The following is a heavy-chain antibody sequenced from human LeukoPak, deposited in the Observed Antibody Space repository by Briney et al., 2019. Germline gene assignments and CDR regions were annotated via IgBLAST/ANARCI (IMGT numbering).Heavy chain of an antibody. D-gene: IGHD6-6*01. J-gene: IGHJ6*02. CDR1: GVSISSGGYY. V-gene: IGHV4-31*03. CDR2: IYYSGGT. CDR3: ARDNSSSQRGYYSNSMDV. Sequence: PSESLSLTCTVSGVSISSGGYYWGCIRPHPGTGLEWVGHIYYSGGTHFNPSLKRRVTITVDTSKNQFSLKLSSVTAADTAVYYCARDNSSSQRGYYSNSMDVWGQGTTVTVSS.